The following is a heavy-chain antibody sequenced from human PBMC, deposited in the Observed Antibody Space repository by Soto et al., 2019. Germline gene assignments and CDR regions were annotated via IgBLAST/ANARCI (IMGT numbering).Heavy chain of an antibody. Sequence: EVQLVESGGGLVQPGRSLRLSCTASGFIFDNHAMHWVRQAPGKGLEWVAGVTWNSVATGYADSVKGRFTISRDNAKNSLYLQMNRLSAGDTAVYFCVKEGGMKYFDFWGRGTVVTVSS. CDR2: VTWNSVAT. CDR3: VKEGGMKYFDF. J-gene: IGHJ2*01. CDR1: GFIFDNHA. D-gene: IGHD3-16*01. V-gene: IGHV3-9*01.